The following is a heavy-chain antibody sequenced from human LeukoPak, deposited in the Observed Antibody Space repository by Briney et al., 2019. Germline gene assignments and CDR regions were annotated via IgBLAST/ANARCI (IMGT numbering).Heavy chain of an antibody. D-gene: IGHD4-17*01. CDR3: AKVHESEPDDYGDYFDY. V-gene: IGHV3-23*01. J-gene: IGHJ4*02. CDR1: GFTFSSYA. CDR2: ICGSGGST. Sequence: GSLRLSCAASGFTFSSYAMSWVRQAPGKGLEWVSAICGSGGSTYYADSVKGRFTISRDNSKNTLYLQMNSLRAEDTAVYYCAKVHESEPDDYGDYFDYWGQGTLVTVSS.